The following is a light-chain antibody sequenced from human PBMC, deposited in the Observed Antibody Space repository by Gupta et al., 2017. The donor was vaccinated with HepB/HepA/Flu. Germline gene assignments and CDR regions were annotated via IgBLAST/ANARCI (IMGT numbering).Light chain of an antibody. CDR2: SNN. CDR1: CSNIGSNT. J-gene: IGLJ3*02. V-gene: IGLV1-44*01. Sequence: QSVLTQPPSASGTPGQRVTISCSGSCSNIGSNTVNWIQQLPGTAPKVLIYSNNQRPSGVPDRFSGSKSGTSASLAISGLQSEDEADYYCAAWDDSLNGWVFGGRTKLTVL. CDR3: AAWDDSLNGWV.